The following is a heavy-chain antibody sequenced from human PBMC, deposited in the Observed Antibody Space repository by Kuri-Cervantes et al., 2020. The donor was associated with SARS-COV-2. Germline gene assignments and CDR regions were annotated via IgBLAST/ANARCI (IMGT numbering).Heavy chain of an antibody. CDR3: ARGYHDSSGYWYYFDY. Sequence: LSLTCAASGFTFSSYAMHWVRQAPGKGLEWVAVISYDGSNKYYADSVKGRFTISRDNAKNSLYLQMNSLRAEDTAVYYCARGYHDSSGYWYYFDYWGQGTLVTVSS. D-gene: IGHD3-22*01. V-gene: IGHV3-30-3*01. CDR1: GFTFSSYA. CDR2: ISYDGSNK. J-gene: IGHJ4*02.